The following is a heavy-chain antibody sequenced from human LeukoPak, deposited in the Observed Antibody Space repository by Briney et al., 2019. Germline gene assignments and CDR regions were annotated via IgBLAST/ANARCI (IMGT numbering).Heavy chain of an antibody. Sequence: PGGTLRLSCAASGFTFSNYGMNWVRQAPGKGLEWISYIGSSGSTIYYADSVRGRFTISRDNAKSSLSLQMNSLRVEDTAVYYCAGEVESIWFGDRLSSGYFDYWGQGTLVTVSS. V-gene: IGHV3-48*04. CDR2: IGSSGSTI. CDR3: AGEVESIWFGDRLSSGYFDY. J-gene: IGHJ4*02. CDR1: GFTFSNYG. D-gene: IGHD3-10*01.